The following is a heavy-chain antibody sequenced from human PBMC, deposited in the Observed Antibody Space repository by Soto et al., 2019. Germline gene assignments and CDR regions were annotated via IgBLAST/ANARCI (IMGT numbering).Heavy chain of an antibody. V-gene: IGHV4-39*01. D-gene: IGHD1-1*01. J-gene: IGHJ6*02. CDR2: IYYSGST. CDR1: GGSISSSSYY. CDR3: ATVPDPEIYYYYGMDV. Sequence: SETLSLTCTVSGGSISSSSYYWGWIRQPPGKGLEWIGSIYYSGSTYYNPSLKSRVTISVDTSKNQFSLKLSSVTAADTAVYYCATVPDPEIYYYYGMDVWGQGTTVTVSS.